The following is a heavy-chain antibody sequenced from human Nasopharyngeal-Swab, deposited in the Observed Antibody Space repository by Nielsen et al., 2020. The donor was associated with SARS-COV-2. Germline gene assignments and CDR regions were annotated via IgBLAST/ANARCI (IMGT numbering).Heavy chain of an antibody. V-gene: IGHV3-15*01. Sequence: GESLKIFCAASGFTFSNAWMSWVRQAPGKGLEWVGRIKSKTDGGTTDYAAPVKGRFTISRDDSKNTLYLQMNSLKTEDTAVYYCTTVVRSLWFGELSIDAFDIWGQGTMVTVSS. CDR3: TTVVRSLWFGELSIDAFDI. J-gene: IGHJ3*02. CDR1: GFTFSNAW. CDR2: IKSKTDGGTT. D-gene: IGHD3-10*01.